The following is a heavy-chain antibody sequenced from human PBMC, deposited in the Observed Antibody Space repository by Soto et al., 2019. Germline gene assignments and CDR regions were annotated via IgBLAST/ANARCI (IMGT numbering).Heavy chain of an antibody. D-gene: IGHD5-12*01. J-gene: IGHJ3*02. CDR3: GRVTVVATSLGGFDI. Sequence: GGSLRLSCAASGFTFSSYAMSWVRQAPGKGLEWVSGISGSGGTTYYADSVKGRFTISRDKSKNTLYLQMSSLRAEDTALYYCGRVTVVATSLGGFDIRGQGTMVTVSS. CDR2: ISGSGGTT. CDR1: GFTFSSYA. V-gene: IGHV3-23*01.